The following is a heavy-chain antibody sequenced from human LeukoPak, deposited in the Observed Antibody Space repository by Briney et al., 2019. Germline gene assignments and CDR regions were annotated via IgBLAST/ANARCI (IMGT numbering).Heavy chain of an antibody. CDR3: ARSQHFDY. V-gene: IGHV3-30*19. Sequence: GGSLRLSCAASGFTFSSYGMHWVRQAPGKGLEWVAVISYDGSNKYYADSVKGRFTISRDNSKNTLYLQMNSLRAEDTAVYYCARSQHFDYWGQGTLVTVSS. CDR1: GFTFSSYG. J-gene: IGHJ4*02. CDR2: ISYDGSNK.